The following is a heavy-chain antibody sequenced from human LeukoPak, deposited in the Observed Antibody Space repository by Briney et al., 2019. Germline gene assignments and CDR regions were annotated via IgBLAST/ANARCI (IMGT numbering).Heavy chain of an antibody. CDR3: ARGSSSWYGSDY. J-gene: IGHJ4*02. CDR2: MNPNSGNT. CDR1: GYTFTSYD. V-gene: IGHV1-8*01. Sequence: ASVKVSCKASGYTFTSYDINWVRQATGQGLEWMRWMNPNSGNTGYAQKFQGRVTMTRNTSISTAYMELSSLRSEDTAVYYCARGSSSWYGSDYWGQGTLVTVSS. D-gene: IGHD6-13*01.